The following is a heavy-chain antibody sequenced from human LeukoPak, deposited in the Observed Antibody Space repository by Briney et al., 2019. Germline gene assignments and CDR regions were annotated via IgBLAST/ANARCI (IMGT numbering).Heavy chain of an antibody. CDR3: AKELYVDIVATIPDY. V-gene: IGHV3-23*01. D-gene: IGHD5-12*01. Sequence: AGGSLRLSCAAPGFTFSSYAMSWVRQAPGKGLEWVSAISGSGGSTYYADSVKGRFTISRDNSKNTLYLQMNSLRAEDTAVYYCAKELYVDIVATIPDYWGQGTLVTVSS. CDR1: GFTFSSYA. CDR2: ISGSGGST. J-gene: IGHJ4*02.